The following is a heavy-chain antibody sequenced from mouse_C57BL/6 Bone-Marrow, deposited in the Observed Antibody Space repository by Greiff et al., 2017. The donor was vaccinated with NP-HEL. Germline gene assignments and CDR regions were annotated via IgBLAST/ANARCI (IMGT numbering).Heavy chain of an antibody. J-gene: IGHJ1*03. CDR2: INPNYGTT. Sequence: VEPGASVKISCKASGYSFTDYNMNWVKQSNGKSLEWIGVINPNYGTTSYNQKFKGKATLTVDQSSSTAYMQLNSLTSEDSAVYYCARHYYGSSYWYFDVWGTGTTVTVSS. D-gene: IGHD1-1*01. CDR1: GYSFTDYN. V-gene: IGHV1-39*01. CDR3: ARHYYGSSYWYFDV.